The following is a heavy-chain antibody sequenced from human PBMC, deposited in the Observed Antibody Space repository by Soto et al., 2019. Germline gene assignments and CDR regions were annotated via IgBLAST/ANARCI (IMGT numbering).Heavy chain of an antibody. D-gene: IGHD3-9*01. CDR1: GFSLSTSGVG. CDR3: AHSLHELRYFDWLCLFDY. J-gene: IGHJ4*02. CDR2: IYWDDDK. Sequence: QITLKESGPTLVKPTQTLTLTCTFSGFSLSTSGVGVGWIRQPPGKALEWLALIYWDDDKRYSPSLKSRLTITKDTSKNQVVLTITNMDPVDTATYYCAHSLHELRYFDWLCLFDYWGQGTLVTVSS. V-gene: IGHV2-5*02.